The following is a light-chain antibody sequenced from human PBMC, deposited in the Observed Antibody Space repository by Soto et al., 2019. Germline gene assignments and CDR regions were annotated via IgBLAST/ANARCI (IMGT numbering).Light chain of an antibody. CDR3: QQYFTSRT. Sequence: EIVLTQSPGTLSLSPGERATLSCRASEFVTSTYLAWYQQKSGQAPRLLIYGGSNRATGIPDRFRGSGSGTDFTLTISRLEPEDFAVYYWQQYFTSRTFGQGTKVEIK. J-gene: IGKJ1*01. V-gene: IGKV3-20*01. CDR1: EFVTSTY. CDR2: GGS.